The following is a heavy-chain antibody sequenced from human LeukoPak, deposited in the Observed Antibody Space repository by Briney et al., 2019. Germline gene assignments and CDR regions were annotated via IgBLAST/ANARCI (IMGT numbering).Heavy chain of an antibody. J-gene: IGHJ4*02. CDR1: GFTFSNAW. D-gene: IGHD6-19*01. V-gene: IGHV3-15*01. Sequence: GGSLRLSCAASGFTFSNAWMSWVRQAPGKGLEWVGRIKSKTDGGTTDYAAPVKGRFTISRDDSKNTLYLQMNSLKTEDTAVYYCTTDPYGIAVADTDYWGQGTLVTVSS. CDR3: TTDPYGIAVADTDY. CDR2: IKSKTDGGTT.